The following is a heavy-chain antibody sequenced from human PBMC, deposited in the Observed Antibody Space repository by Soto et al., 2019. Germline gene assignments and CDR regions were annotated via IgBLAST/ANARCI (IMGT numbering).Heavy chain of an antibody. V-gene: IGHV3-30*18. J-gene: IGHJ4*02. CDR1: GFLFGDYG. CDR3: AKDDSSYLNDSSASNVPGF. D-gene: IGHD3-22*01. CDR2: LSHAGTTQ. Sequence: QVQLGESGGGVVQPRTSLRLSCAASGFLFGDYGMQWVRQAPGKRLECVAFLSHAGTTQYYADTGKGRFTISRDNSKNTLELQMTSPETAATDVYFWAKDDSSYLNDSSASNVPGFWGEGDLVTIS.